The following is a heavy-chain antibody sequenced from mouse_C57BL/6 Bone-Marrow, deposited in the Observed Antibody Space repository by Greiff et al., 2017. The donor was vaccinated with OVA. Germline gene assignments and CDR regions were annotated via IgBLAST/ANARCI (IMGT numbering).Heavy chain of an antibody. CDR3: ARGGFAY. Sequence: QVQLQQPGAELVMPGASVKLSCKASGYTFTSYWMHWVKPRPGQGLEWIGSIDPSDSYTNYNQKFKGKSTLTVDKSSSTAYMQLRSLTSEDAAVYYCARGGFAYWGQGTLVTVSA. J-gene: IGHJ3*01. CDR2: IDPSDSYT. CDR1: GYTFTSYW. V-gene: IGHV1-69*01.